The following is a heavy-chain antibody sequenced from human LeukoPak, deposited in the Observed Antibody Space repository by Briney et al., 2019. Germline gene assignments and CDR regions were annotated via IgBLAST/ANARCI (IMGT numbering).Heavy chain of an antibody. D-gene: IGHD6-19*01. Sequence: PGGSLRLSCAASGFTFSSYGMHWVRQAPGKGLEWVAVISYDGSNKYYADSVKGRFTISRDNSKNTLYLQMNSLRAEDTAVYYCAKTPSPLSGWIDYWGQGTLVTVSS. CDR3: AKTPSPLSGWIDY. CDR2: ISYDGSNK. J-gene: IGHJ4*02. CDR1: GFTFSSYG. V-gene: IGHV3-30*18.